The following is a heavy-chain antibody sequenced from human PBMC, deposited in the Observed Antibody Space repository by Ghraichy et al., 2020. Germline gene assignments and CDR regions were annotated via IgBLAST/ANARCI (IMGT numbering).Heavy chain of an antibody. CDR1: GSAISSSSYY. D-gene: IGHD1-26*01. CDR3: ARATAGATSWGKYYYYMDV. J-gene: IGHJ6*03. V-gene: IGHV4-39*07. CDR2: IYYSGST. Sequence: SETLSLTCTVSGSAISSSSYYWGWIRQPPGKGLEWIRSIYYSGSTYYNPSLKSRVTISVDTSKNQFSLKLSSVTAADTAVYYCARATAGATSWGKYYYYMDVWGKGTTVTVS.